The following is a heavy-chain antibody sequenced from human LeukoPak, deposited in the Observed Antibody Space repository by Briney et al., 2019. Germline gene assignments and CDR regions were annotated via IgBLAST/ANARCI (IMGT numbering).Heavy chain of an antibody. CDR3: VRDKRGDGYGDFDY. CDR1: GGSISSYY. V-gene: IGHV4-59*01. D-gene: IGHD5-24*01. J-gene: IGHJ4*02. CDR2: IYYSGST. Sequence: SETLSLTCSVSGGSISSYYWSWIRQPSGKRLEWIGYIYYSGSTNYNPSLKSRVTMSVDTSKNQFSLSLSSVTAADTAVYYCVRDKRGDGYGDFDYWGQGTLVTVSS.